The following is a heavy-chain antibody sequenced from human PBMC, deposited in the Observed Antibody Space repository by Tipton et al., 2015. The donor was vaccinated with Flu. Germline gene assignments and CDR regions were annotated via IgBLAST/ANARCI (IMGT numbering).Heavy chain of an antibody. Sequence: SLRLSCAASGFTFSRYGMSWVRQAPGKGLEWVSHITPSGHTRYYADSVKGRFTISRDISRNMVYLQMNGLRAEDTAVYYCARTRGGYCSSTSCYADYFDFWGQGTLVTVSS. V-gene: IGHV3-48*01. D-gene: IGHD2-2*01. CDR2: ITPSGHTR. CDR1: GFTFSRYG. J-gene: IGHJ4*02. CDR3: ARTRGGYCSSTSCYADYFDF.